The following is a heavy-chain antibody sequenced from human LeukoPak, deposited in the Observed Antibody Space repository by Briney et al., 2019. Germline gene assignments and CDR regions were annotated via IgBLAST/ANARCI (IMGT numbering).Heavy chain of an antibody. CDR3: TRDNRREFDY. CDR1: GFSFSSYW. J-gene: IGHJ4*02. Sequence: GGSLRLSCTASGFSFSSYWMSWVRQAPGKGPEWVANIKHDGSEKYYVDSVKGRFTISKDNAKNSLYLQMNILRVEDSAVYYCTRDNRREFDYWGQGTLVTVSS. CDR2: IKHDGSEK. V-gene: IGHV3-7*01.